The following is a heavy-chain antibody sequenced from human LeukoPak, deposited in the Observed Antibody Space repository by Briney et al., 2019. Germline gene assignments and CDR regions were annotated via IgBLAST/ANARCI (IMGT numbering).Heavy chain of an antibody. D-gene: IGHD6-13*01. CDR1: GGSISSGDYY. V-gene: IGHV4-30-4*01. CDR2: IYYSGST. J-gene: IGHJ4*02. Sequence: SETLSLTCTVSGGSISSGDYYWSWIRQPPGKGLEWIGYIYYSGSTYYNPSLKSRVTISVDTSKNQFSLKLSSVTAADTTVYYCARAHYDSSWYEWGVGYYFDFWGQGTLVTVSS. CDR3: ARAHYDSSWYEWGVGYYFDF.